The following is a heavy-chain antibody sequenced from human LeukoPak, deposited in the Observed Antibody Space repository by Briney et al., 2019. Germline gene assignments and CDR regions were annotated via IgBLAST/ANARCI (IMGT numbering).Heavy chain of an antibody. D-gene: IGHD3-16*02. CDR1: GGSMNDYY. Sequence: SETLSLTCTVSGGSMNDYYWYWIRQPAGKGLECIGRIYANGATNYNASLKSRITMSVDTSKTQFPLTLNSVTAADSAVYYCARDHWITFGGVIVLDAFDIWGQGTMVTVSS. V-gene: IGHV4-4*07. J-gene: IGHJ3*02. CDR3: ARDHWITFGGVIVLDAFDI. CDR2: IYANGAT.